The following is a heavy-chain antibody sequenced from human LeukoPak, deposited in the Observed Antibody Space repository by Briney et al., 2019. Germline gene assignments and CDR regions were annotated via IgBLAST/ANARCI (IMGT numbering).Heavy chain of an antibody. CDR3: AKNWGSLDY. J-gene: IGHJ4*02. CDR1: GFIFRSYA. V-gene: IGHV3-23*01. Sequence: GGSLRLSCAASGFIFRSYAMSWVRQAPGKGLEWVSSISSSGGCTFYADSVKGRATISRDNSKNVLYLQMNSLRAEDTAVYYCAKNWGSLDYWGQGTLVTVSS. D-gene: IGHD7-27*01. CDR2: ISSSGGCT.